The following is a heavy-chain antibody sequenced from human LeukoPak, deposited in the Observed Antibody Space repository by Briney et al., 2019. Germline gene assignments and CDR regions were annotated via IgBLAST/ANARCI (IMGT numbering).Heavy chain of an antibody. D-gene: IGHD1-14*01. J-gene: IGHJ4*02. Sequence: PSETLSLTCAVYGGSFSGYYWSWIRQPPGKGLERIGEINHSGSTNYNPSLKSRVTISVDTSKNQFSLKLSSVTAADTAVYYCARTTSGYWGQGTLVTVSS. CDR2: INHSGST. CDR1: GGSFSGYY. V-gene: IGHV4-34*01. CDR3: ARTTSGY.